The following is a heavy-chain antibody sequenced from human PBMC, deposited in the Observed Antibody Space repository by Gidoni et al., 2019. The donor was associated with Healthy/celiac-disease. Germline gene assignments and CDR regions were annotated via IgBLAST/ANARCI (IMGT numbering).Heavy chain of an antibody. D-gene: IGHD6-19*01. CDR2: IYYSGST. V-gene: IGHV4-59*01. J-gene: IGHJ4*02. Sequence: QVQLQESGPGLVKPPETLSLTCTVSGGSISSYSWSWIRQPPGKGLEWIGYIYYSGSTNYNPSLKSRVTISVDTSKNQFSLKLSSVTAADTAVYYCARGFSSGWYDYWGQGTLVTVSS. CDR1: GGSISSYS. CDR3: ARGFSSGWYDY.